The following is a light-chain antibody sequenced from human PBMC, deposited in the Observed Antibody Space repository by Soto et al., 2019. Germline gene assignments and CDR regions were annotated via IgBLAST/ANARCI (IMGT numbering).Light chain of an antibody. CDR2: EGS. J-gene: IGLJ2*01. V-gene: IGLV2-23*01. Sequence: QSALTQPASVSGSPGQSITISCTGISSDVGSYNLVSWYQQHPGKAPKLMIYEGSKRPSGVSNRFSGSKSGNTASLTISGLQAEHEADYYCCSYAGSSTLVFGGGTKLTVL. CDR3: CSYAGSSTLV. CDR1: SSDVGSYNL.